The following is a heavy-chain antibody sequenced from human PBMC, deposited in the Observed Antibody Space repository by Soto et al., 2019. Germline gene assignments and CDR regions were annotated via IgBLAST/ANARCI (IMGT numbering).Heavy chain of an antibody. J-gene: IGHJ6*02. V-gene: IGHV1-69*13. CDR1: GGTFSSYA. CDR3: ARTGDDSSGYYPYGMDV. D-gene: IGHD3-22*01. Sequence: SVKVSCKVSGGTFSSYAISWVRQAPGQGLEWMGGIIPIFGTANYAQKFQGRVTITADESTSTAYMELSSLRSEDTAVYYCARTGDDSSGYYPYGMDVWGQGTTVTVSS. CDR2: IIPIFGTA.